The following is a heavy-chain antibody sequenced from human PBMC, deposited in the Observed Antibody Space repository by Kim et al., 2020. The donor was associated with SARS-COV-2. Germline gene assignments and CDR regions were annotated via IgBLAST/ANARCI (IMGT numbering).Heavy chain of an antibody. J-gene: IGHJ4*02. CDR3: ATDSVYYYGSGSYYNSLGY. CDR2: FDPEDGET. Sequence: ASVKVSCKVSGYTLTELSMHWVRQAPGKGLEWMGGFDPEDGETIYAQKFQGRVTMTEDTSTDTAYMELSSLRSEDTAVYYCATDSVYYYGSGSYYNSLGYWGQGTLVTVSS. D-gene: IGHD3-10*01. V-gene: IGHV1-24*01. CDR1: GYTLTELS.